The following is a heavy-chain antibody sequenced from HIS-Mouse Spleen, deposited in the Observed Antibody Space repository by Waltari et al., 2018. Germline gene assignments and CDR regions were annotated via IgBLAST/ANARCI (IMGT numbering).Heavy chain of an antibody. CDR3: ARLRYSSSWLEYFQH. D-gene: IGHD6-13*01. CDR1: GYSFTSYW. J-gene: IGHJ1*01. Sequence: EVQLVQSGAEVKKPGESLKISCKGSGYSFTSYWIGWVRQMPGKGLGWMGVIYPGDSDTRYSPSFQGQVTISADKSISTAYLQWSSLKASDTAMYYCARLRYSSSWLEYFQHWGQGTLVTVSS. V-gene: IGHV5-51*03. CDR2: IYPGDSDT.